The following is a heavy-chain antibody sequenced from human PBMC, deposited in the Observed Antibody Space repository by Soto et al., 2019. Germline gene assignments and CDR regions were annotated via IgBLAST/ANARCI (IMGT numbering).Heavy chain of an antibody. Sequence: GGSLRLSCAASGFTFSSYSMNWVRQAPGKGLEWVSYISSSSSTIYYADSVKGRFTISRDNAKNSLYLQMNSLRAEDTAVYYCAREGGGKTVYATYYYYYYYMDVWGKGTTVTVSS. V-gene: IGHV3-48*01. J-gene: IGHJ6*03. D-gene: IGHD2-8*01. CDR3: AREGGGKTVYATYYYYYYYMDV. CDR1: GFTFSSYS. CDR2: ISSSSSTI.